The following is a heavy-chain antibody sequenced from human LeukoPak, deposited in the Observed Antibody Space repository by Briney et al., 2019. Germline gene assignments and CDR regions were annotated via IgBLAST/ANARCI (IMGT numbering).Heavy chain of an antibody. CDR1: GGSISSGSYY. D-gene: IGHD3-16*01. Sequence: NPSETLSLTCTVSGGSISSGSYYWSWLRQPAGKGLECIGRIYTSGSTYYNPSLKSRVTISVDTSKNQFSLKLSSVTAADTAVYYCARGGSQKTTEGYYYYYMDVWGKGTTVTVSS. CDR3: ARGGSQKTTEGYYYYYMDV. J-gene: IGHJ6*03. V-gene: IGHV4-61*02. CDR2: IYTSGST.